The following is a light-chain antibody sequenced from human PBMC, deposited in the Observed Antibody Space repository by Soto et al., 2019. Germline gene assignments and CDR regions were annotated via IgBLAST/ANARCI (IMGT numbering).Light chain of an antibody. CDR1: SSNIGAGYD. J-gene: IGLJ3*02. Sequence: QSVLTPPPSVSGAPGKRVTISCTGSSSNIGAGYDVHWYQQLPGTAPKLLIYGNSKRPSGVPDLFSGSKSGTSASLAITGLQAEDEADYYGQSYDSSLSGWVFGGGTKLTVL. V-gene: IGLV1-40*01. CDR3: QSYDSSLSGWV. CDR2: GNS.